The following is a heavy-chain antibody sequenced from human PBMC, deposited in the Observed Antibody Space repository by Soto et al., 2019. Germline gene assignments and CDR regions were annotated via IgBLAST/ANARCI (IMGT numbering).Heavy chain of an antibody. V-gene: IGHV3-23*01. D-gene: IGHD3-22*01. CDR3: AKPNGYYYDSSGFDY. Sequence: GGSLRLSCAASGFTFSSYAMSWVRQAPGKGLEWVSAISGSGGSTYYADSVKGRFTISRDNSKNTLYLQMNSLRAEDTAVYYCAKPNGYYYDSSGFDYWGQGTLVTVSS. CDR2: ISGSGGST. J-gene: IGHJ4*02. CDR1: GFTFSSYA.